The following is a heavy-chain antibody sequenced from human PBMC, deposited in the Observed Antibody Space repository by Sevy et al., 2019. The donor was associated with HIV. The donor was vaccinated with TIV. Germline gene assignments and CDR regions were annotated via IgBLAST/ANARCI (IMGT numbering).Heavy chain of an antibody. D-gene: IGHD2-2*01. Sequence: GGSLRLSCAASGFTFSNYWMHWVRQAPGKGLVWVSRIKTDGSSRDSADSVKGRFFISRDNAKNLVYLQMDSLRAEETAVYYCAREGDTVLVPTAVDPFDFWGQGTMVTVSS. CDR2: IKTDGSSR. CDR3: AREGDTVLVPTAVDPFDF. CDR1: GFTFSNYW. J-gene: IGHJ3*01. V-gene: IGHV3-74*01.